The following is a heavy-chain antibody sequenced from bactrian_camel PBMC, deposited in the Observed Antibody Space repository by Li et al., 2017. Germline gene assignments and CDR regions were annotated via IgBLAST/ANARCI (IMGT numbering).Heavy chain of an antibody. CDR3: AASQDYCVPPGASYEYKY. CDR2: ASNHGAT. J-gene: IGHJ4*01. V-gene: IGHV3S53*01. Sequence: HVQLVESGGNSVQPGGSLRLSCAASGYTSSTYFMGWFRQAPGKEREGVAAASNHGATSYADSVKGRFTISLDNAKKTLYLQTNSLKPEDTAIYYCAASQDYCVPPGASYEYKYWGQGTQVTVS. CDR1: GYTSSTYF. D-gene: IGHD2*01.